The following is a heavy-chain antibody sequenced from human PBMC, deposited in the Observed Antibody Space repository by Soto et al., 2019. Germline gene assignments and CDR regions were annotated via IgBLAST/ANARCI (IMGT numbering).Heavy chain of an antibody. V-gene: IGHV4-4*07. D-gene: IGHD4-17*01. Sequence: PSETLSLTCTVSGGSISSYYWSWIRQPAGKGLEWIGRIYTSGSTNYNPSLKSRVTMSVDTSKNQFSLKLSSVTAADTAVYYCARVGDYPKYYYYYGMDVWGQGTTVTVSS. CDR2: IYTSGST. CDR3: ARVGDYPKYYYYYGMDV. CDR1: GGSISSYY. J-gene: IGHJ6*02.